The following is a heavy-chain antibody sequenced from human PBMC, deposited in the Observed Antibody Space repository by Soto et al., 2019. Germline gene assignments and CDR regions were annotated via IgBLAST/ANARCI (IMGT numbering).Heavy chain of an antibody. CDR2: MNPNSGNT. CDR3: ARVFLGRLTGDGGFDP. V-gene: IGHV1-8*01. CDR1: GYTFTSYD. D-gene: IGHD7-27*01. Sequence: QVQLVQSGAEVKKPGASVKVSCKASGYTFTSYDINWVRQATGQGLEWMGWMNPNSGNTGYAQKFQGRVTITADESTSTAYMELSSLRSEDTAVYYCARVFLGRLTGDGGFDPWGQGTLVTVSS. J-gene: IGHJ5*02.